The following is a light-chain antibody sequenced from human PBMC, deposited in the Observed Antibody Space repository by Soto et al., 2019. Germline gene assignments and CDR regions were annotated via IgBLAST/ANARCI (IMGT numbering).Light chain of an antibody. J-gene: IGLJ2*01. CDR2: DTS. CDR1: TGAVTTGHY. V-gene: IGLV7-46*01. CDR3: LLSYSGPRI. Sequence: QAVVTQEPSLTVSPGGTVTLTCGSSTGAVTTGHYPYWFQQRPGQAPRTLIYDTSSKHSYTPARFSGSLLGGKAALTLSGAQPEDEAEYYCLLSYSGPRIFGGGTKVT.